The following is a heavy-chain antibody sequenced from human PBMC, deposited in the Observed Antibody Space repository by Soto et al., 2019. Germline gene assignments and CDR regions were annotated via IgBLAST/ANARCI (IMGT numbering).Heavy chain of an antibody. J-gene: IGHJ4*02. Sequence: EVQLVESGGGLVKPGGSLRLSCAASGFTFSSYSMNWVRQAPGKGLEWVSSISSSSSYIYYADSVKGRFTISRDNAKNSLYLQMNRLRAEDTAVYYCARVPYGDYVVNYYFDYWGQGTLVTVSS. CDR3: ARVPYGDYVVNYYFDY. V-gene: IGHV3-21*01. CDR1: GFTFSSYS. D-gene: IGHD4-17*01. CDR2: ISSSSSYI.